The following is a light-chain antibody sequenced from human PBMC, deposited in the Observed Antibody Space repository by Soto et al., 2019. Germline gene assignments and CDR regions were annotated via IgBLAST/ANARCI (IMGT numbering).Light chain of an antibody. CDR2: AAS. Sequence: DIQMTQSPSSLSASVGDRVTITCRASQSISKYLNWYQQKPGQAPNLLIYAASTLQSGVPSRFSGSGSGTDFTLTISSLQPEDFATYYCQKSYSTPPDTFGQGTKLEIK. CDR1: QSISKY. CDR3: QKSYSTPPDT. J-gene: IGKJ2*01. V-gene: IGKV1-39*01.